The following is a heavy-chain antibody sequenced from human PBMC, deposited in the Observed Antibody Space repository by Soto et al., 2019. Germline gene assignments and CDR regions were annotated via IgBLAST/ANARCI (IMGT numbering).Heavy chain of an antibody. V-gene: IGHV3-48*01. CDR1: GFTFSSYS. CDR3: AREINYGDFDY. J-gene: IGHJ4*02. CDR2: ISSSGSTI. D-gene: IGHD4-17*01. Sequence: GGSLRLSCAASGFTFSSYSMNWVRQAPGKGLEWVSYISSSGSTIYYADSVKGRFTISRENAKNSLYLQMNSLRAEDTAVYYCAREINYGDFDYWGQGTLVTVSS.